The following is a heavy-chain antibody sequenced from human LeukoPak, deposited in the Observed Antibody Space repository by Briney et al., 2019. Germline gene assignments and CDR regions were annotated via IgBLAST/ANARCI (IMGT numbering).Heavy chain of an antibody. V-gene: IGHV3-7*01. D-gene: IGHD6-13*01. CDR1: GFMFSRYS. CDR2: IKQDGSEK. CDR3: ARVLSSSWFDAFDI. J-gene: IGHJ3*02. Sequence: GGSLSLSCAVSGFMFSRYSMSWVRQAPGKGLEWVANIKQDGSEKYYVDSVKGRFTISRDNAKNSLYLQTNSLRAEDTAVYYCARVLSSSWFDAFDIWGQGTMVTVSS.